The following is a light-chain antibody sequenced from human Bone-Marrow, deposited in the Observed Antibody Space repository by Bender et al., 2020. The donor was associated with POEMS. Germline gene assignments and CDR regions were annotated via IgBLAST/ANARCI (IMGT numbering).Light chain of an antibody. J-gene: IGLJ3*02. CDR1: SSNIGTNP. CDR3: QSYDSSLTGSAV. V-gene: IGLV1-44*01. Sequence: QSVLTQPPSASGTPGQRVTISCSGSSSNIGTNPVNWYQQLPGTAPKLLIYSNTNRPSGVPDRFSASKSGTSASLAITGLQAEDEADYYCQSYDSSLTGSAVFGGGTKLTVL. CDR2: SNT.